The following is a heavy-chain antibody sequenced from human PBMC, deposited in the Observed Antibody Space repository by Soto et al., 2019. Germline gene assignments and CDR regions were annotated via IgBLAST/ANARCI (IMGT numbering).Heavy chain of an antibody. D-gene: IGHD6-19*01. CDR1: GGTLSSYA. V-gene: IGHV1-69*13. J-gene: IGHJ4*02. Sequence: PSVEVTCKASGGTLSSYAISWVRQAPGQGLEWMGGIIPIFGTANYAQKFQGRVTITADESTSTAYMELSSLRSEDTAVYYCASSSVAGSWKLDYWGQGTLVTVSS. CDR2: IIPIFGTA. CDR3: ASSSVAGSWKLDY.